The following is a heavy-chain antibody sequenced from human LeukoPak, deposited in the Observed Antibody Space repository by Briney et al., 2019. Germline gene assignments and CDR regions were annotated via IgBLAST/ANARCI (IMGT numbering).Heavy chain of an antibody. CDR2: IKQDGSEK. CDR1: GFTFSSYW. V-gene: IGHV3-7*03. CDR3: AKDFPTVAGLFDY. Sequence: GGSLRLSCAASGFTFSSYWMSWVRQAPGKGLEWVANIKQDGSEKYYVDSVKGRFTISRDNSKNTLYLQMNSLRAEDTAVYYCAKDFPTVAGLFDYWGQGTLVTVSS. J-gene: IGHJ4*02. D-gene: IGHD6-19*01.